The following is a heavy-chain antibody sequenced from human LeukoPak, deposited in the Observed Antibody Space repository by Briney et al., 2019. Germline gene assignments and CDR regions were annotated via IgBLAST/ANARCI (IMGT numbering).Heavy chain of an antibody. CDR1: GYTFISYD. Sequence: ASVKVSCKASGYTFISYDISWVRQAAGQGLEWMGWMNPNSGNADYAQKFQGRVTMTRNTSISTAYMELSSPRSEDTAVYYCARGRGSFYWGYYFDYWGQGSLVTVSS. CDR2: MNPNSGNA. J-gene: IGHJ4*02. D-gene: IGHD1-26*01. CDR3: ARGRGSFYWGYYFDY. V-gene: IGHV1-8*01.